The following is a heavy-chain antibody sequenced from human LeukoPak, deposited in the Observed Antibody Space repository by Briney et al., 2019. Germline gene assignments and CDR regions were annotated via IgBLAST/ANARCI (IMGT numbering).Heavy chain of an antibody. CDR2: IYHSGST. D-gene: IGHD1-26*01. CDR3: ARDLVGATYYYYYMDV. J-gene: IGHJ6*03. Sequence: SETLSLTCTVSGYSISSGYYWGWIRQPPGKGLEWSGSIYHSGSTYYNPSLKSRVTISVGTSKNQFSLKLSSVTAADTAVYYCARDLVGATYYYYYMDVWGKGTTVTVSS. V-gene: IGHV4-38-2*02. CDR1: GYSISSGYY.